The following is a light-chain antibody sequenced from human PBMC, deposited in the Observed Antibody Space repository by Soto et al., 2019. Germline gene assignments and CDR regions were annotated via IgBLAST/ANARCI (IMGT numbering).Light chain of an antibody. J-gene: IGLJ7*01. CDR1: SSDVGRYNY. CDR3: RSYTSTSTLDV. V-gene: IGLV2-14*01. Sequence: QSVLTQPASVSGSPGQSITISCTGTSSDVGRYNYVSWYQQHPGKAPRLMIYDVSNRPSGVSNRFSGSKSGNTASLTISGLQAEDEADYYCRSYTSTSTLDVFGTGTQLTVL. CDR2: DVS.